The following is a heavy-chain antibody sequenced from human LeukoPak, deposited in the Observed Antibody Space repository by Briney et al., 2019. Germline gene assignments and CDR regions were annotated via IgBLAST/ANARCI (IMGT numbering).Heavy chain of an antibody. J-gene: IGHJ4*02. V-gene: IGHV3-21*04. CDR1: GFTFSSYS. CDR2: ISSSSSYI. Sequence: PGGSLRLSCAASGFTFSSYSMNWVRQAPGKGLEWVSSISSSSSYIYYADSVKGRFTISRDNAKNSLYLQMNSLRAEDTAVYYCAKVKALALVPDYWGQGTLVTVSS. D-gene: IGHD3-16*01. CDR3: AKVKALALVPDY.